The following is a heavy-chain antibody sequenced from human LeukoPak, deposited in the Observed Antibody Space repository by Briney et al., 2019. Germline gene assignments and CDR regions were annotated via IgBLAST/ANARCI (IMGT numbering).Heavy chain of an antibody. CDR2: IIPILGIA. V-gene: IGHV1-69*04. CDR1: GGTFGSYA. D-gene: IGHD3-22*01. Sequence: ASVKVSCKASGGTFGSYAISWVRQAPGQGLEWMGRIIPILGIANYAQKFQGRVTITADKSTSTAYMELSSLRSEDTAVYYCASGAGYDSSGYPFDYWGQGTLVTVSS. CDR3: ASGAGYDSSGYPFDY. J-gene: IGHJ4*02.